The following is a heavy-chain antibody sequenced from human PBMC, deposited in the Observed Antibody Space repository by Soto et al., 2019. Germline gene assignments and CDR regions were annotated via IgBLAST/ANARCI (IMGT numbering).Heavy chain of an antibody. J-gene: IGHJ4*02. D-gene: IGHD5-12*01. CDR2: IDSSSSYI. CDR3: ARVGPEMATISGPLDH. Sequence: PGGSLRLSCAASGFTFNTYSMNWIRQAPGKGLEWVSSIDSSSSYIYYADSLKGRFTISRDNAKNSLYLQMNSLRAEDTAVYYCARVGPEMATISGPLDHWGRGILVTVSS. CDR1: GFTFNTYS. V-gene: IGHV3-21*01.